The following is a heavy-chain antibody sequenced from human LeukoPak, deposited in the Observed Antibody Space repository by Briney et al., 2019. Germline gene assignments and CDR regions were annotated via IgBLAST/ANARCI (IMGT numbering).Heavy chain of an antibody. CDR1: GGSISSYY. CDR3: ARHPYSNFVLDH. J-gene: IGHJ4*02. V-gene: IGHV4-59*08. CDR2: IYFRGDT. D-gene: IGHD4-11*01. Sequence: SETLSLTCTVAGGSISSYYWSWIRQPPGRGLEWIGYIYFRGDTKYNPSLKSRVTVSADTSKNQFSLKLSSVTPADTAVYYCARHPYSNFVLDHWGQGTLVTVPS.